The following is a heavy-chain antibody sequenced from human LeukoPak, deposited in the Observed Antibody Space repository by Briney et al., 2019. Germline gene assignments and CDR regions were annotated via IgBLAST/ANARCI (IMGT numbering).Heavy chain of an antibody. V-gene: IGHV3-30-3*01. CDR2: ISYDGSNK. CDR3: ARPRRMYGSGSYAFDI. CDR1: GFTFSSYA. Sequence: PGRSLRLSCAASGFTFSSYAMHWVRQAPGKGLEWVAVISYDGSNKYYADSVKGRFTISRDNSKNTLYLQMNSLRAEDTAVYYCARPRRMYGSGSYAFDIWGQGTMVTVSS. D-gene: IGHD3-10*01. J-gene: IGHJ3*02.